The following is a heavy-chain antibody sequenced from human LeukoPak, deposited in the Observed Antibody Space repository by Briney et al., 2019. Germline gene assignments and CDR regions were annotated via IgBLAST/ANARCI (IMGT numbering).Heavy chain of an antibody. CDR1: GFTFSTYA. CDR3: AKATTYYYDSSGYQDY. J-gene: IGHJ4*02. CDR2: ISGSGGTT. Sequence: PGGSLRLSCAASGFTFSTYAMSWVRQAPGMGLEWVSAISGSGGTTYYADSVKGRFTISRDTSKYTLYLQMNSLRAEDTAIYYCAKATTYYYDSSGYQDYWGQGTLVTVSS. V-gene: IGHV3-23*01. D-gene: IGHD3-22*01.